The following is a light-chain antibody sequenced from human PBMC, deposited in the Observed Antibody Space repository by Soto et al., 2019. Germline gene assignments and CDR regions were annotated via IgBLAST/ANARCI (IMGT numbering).Light chain of an antibody. CDR2: DAS. CDR1: QSISRN. Sequence: IVMTQSPTTPSVSPGERATLSCRASQSISRNLAWYQQKPGRAPRLLIYDASTRATGIPARFSGSGSGTDFTLTISSLQSEDFAVYYCQHYNHWPPYTFGPGTKLDIK. CDR3: QHYNHWPPYT. V-gene: IGKV3-15*01. J-gene: IGKJ2*01.